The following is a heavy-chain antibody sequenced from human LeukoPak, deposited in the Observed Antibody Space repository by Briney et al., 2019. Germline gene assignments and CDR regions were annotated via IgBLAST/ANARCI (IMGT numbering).Heavy chain of an antibody. J-gene: IGHJ6*03. V-gene: IGHV4-34*01. CDR2: INHSGST. CDR1: GGSFSGYY. CDR3: ARGRSRYCSSTSCYTEDYYYYMDV. D-gene: IGHD2-2*02. Sequence: SETLSLTCAVYGGSFSGYYWSWIRQPPGKGLEWIGEINHSGSTNYNPSLKSRVTISVDTSKNQFSLKLSSVTAADTAVYYGARGRSRYCSSTSCYTEDYYYYMDVWGKGTTVTVSS.